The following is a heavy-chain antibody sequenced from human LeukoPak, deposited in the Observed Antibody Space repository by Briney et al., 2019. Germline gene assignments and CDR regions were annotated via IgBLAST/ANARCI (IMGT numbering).Heavy chain of an antibody. CDR3: ARDRGPYGSGSYGDY. V-gene: IGHV1-69*05. D-gene: IGHD3-10*01. J-gene: IGHJ4*02. CDR2: IIPIFGTA. CDR1: GGTFSSYA. Sequence: GASVKVSCKASGGTFSSYAISWVRQAPGQGLEWMGRIIPIFGTANYAQKFQGRVTITTDESTSTAYMELRSLRSDDTAVYYCARDRGPYGSGSYGDYWGQGTLVTVSS.